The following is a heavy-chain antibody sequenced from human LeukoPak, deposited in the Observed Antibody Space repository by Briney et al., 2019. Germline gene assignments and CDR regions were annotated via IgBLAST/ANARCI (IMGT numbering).Heavy chain of an antibody. D-gene: IGHD6-13*01. CDR2: VTVSDNNT. V-gene: IGHV3-23*01. J-gene: IGHJ4*02. Sequence: SGGSLRLSCAASGFPFNYYAVTWVRQAPGKGLERVSTVTVSDNNTYYADSLQGRFTLSGDRAKNTVFLQMDSLRVGDTAAYYCAMATSWYRIDHWGQGTLVTVSS. CDR1: GFPFNYYA. CDR3: AMATSWYRIDH.